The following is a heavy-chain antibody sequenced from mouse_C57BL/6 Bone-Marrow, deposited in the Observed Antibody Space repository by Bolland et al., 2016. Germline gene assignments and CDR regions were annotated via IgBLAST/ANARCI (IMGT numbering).Heavy chain of an antibody. CDR2: SKGNNYAT. J-gene: IGHJ4*01. V-gene: IGHV10-1*01. Sequence: SKGNNYATYYADSVKDRFTISRDDSESMLYLQMNNLKTEDTAMYYCVRPDGYYAMDYWGQGTS. D-gene: IGHD2-3*01. CDR3: VRPDGYYAMDY.